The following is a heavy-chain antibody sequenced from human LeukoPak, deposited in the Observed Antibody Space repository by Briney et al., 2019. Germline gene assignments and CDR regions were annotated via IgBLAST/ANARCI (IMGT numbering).Heavy chain of an antibody. V-gene: IGHV3-74*01. Sequence: AGGSLRLSCAASGFTFSSYWMHWVRQAPGKGLVWVSRINSDGSSTSYSDSVKGRFTISRDNAKNTLYLQMNSLRAEDTAVYYCARLFGGVTTFDYWGQGALVTVSS. CDR2: INSDGSST. D-gene: IGHD2-8*02. CDR1: GFTFSSYW. CDR3: ARLFGGVTTFDY. J-gene: IGHJ4*02.